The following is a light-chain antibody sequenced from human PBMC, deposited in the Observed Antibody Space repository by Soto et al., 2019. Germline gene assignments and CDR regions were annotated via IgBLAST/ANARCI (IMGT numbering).Light chain of an antibody. CDR1: QDISTY. CDR3: QQLDSDPPWT. V-gene: IGKV1-9*01. CDR2: LAS. Sequence: IQLTQSPSSLSASVGDRVTITCRASQDISTYLAWYQQQPGRAPKLLIYLASTLESGVPSRFSGSGSGTDFTLTISSLQADDFATYYCQQLDSDPPWTFGQGTRVEIK. J-gene: IGKJ1*01.